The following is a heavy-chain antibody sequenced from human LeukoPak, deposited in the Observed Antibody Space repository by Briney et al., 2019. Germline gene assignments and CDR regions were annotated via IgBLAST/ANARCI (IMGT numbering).Heavy chain of an antibody. V-gene: IGHV4-34*01. J-gene: IGHJ5*02. CDR1: GGSFSGYY. CDR3: ARLGEAVRSWFDP. CDR2: INHSGST. D-gene: IGHD3-10*01. Sequence: SETLSLTCTVSGGSFSGYYWSWIRQPPGKGLEWIGEINHSGSTNYNPSLKSRVTISVDTSKNQFSLKLSSVTAADTAVYYCARLGEAVRSWFDPWGQGTLVTVSS.